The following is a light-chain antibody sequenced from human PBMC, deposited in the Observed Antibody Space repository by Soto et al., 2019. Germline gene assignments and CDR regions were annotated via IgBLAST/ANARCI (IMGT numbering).Light chain of an antibody. CDR2: ADS. V-gene: IGKV3-20*01. CDR1: QSVSGY. CDR3: QQYGSSPRT. Sequence: EIVLTQSPATLSLSPGETATLSCRASQSVSGYIGWYQQKPGQAPRLLIYADSNRATGIPARFTGSGSGTDFTFTISRLEPEDFAVYYCQQYGSSPRTFGQGTKVDIK. J-gene: IGKJ1*01.